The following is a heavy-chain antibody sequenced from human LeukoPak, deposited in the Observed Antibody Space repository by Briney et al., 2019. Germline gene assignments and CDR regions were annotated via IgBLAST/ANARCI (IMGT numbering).Heavy chain of an antibody. J-gene: IGHJ4*02. CDR2: IYASGST. Sequence: PSETLSLTCAVYGGSFSGYYWSWIRQPAGKGLEWIGRIYASGSTNYNPSFKSRVTMSVDTSKNQFSLKLSSVAAADTAVYFCASGGAYDFWSALLFDCWGQGTLVTVSS. CDR1: GGSFSGYY. V-gene: IGHV4-59*10. CDR3: ASGGAYDFWSALLFDC. D-gene: IGHD3-3*01.